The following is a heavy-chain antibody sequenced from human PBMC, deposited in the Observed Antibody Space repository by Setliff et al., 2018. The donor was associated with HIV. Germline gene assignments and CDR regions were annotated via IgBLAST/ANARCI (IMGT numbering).Heavy chain of an antibody. D-gene: IGHD1-26*01. CDR3: ARDSELGLNYHYGMDV. V-gene: IGHV4-61*08. CDR2: IHSSGST. CDR1: RGSLSSGGYY. Sequence: PSETLSLTCSVFRGSLSSGGYYWSWLRQPPGKGLEWIGNIHSSGSTYYNPSLKSRVFISVDLSINQFSLKLHSVTAADTAVYYCARDSELGLNYHYGMDVWGQGTTVTVSS. J-gene: IGHJ6*02.